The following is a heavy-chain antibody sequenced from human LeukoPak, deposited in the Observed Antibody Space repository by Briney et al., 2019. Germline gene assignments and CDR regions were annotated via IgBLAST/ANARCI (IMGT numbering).Heavy chain of an antibody. CDR1: GYTFTSYG. Sequence: ASVKVSCKASGYTFTSYGISWVRQAPGQGLEWMGWISAYNGNTNYAQKLQGRVTMTTDTSTSTAYMELRSLSSDDTAVYYCARDFSTVPNDAFDIWGQGTMVTVSS. CDR2: ISAYNGNT. V-gene: IGHV1-18*01. D-gene: IGHD4-17*01. CDR3: ARDFSTVPNDAFDI. J-gene: IGHJ3*02.